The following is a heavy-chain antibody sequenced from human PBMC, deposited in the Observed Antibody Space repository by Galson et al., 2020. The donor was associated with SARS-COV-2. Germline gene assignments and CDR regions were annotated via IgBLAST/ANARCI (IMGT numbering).Heavy chain of an antibody. CDR2: IGVGRANT. CDR3: AANRQQLVQSILYYYYGMDV. D-gene: IGHD6-13*01. CDR1: GFTFTSPA. Sequence: SVTVSCKASGFTFTSPAVQRVRQARGQRLEWIGWIGVGRANTNYAQKFQERVTITSDMSTSTAYMELSSLRSEDTAVYYCAANRQQLVQSILYYYYGMDVWGQGTTVTVSS. V-gene: IGHV1-58*01. J-gene: IGHJ6*02.